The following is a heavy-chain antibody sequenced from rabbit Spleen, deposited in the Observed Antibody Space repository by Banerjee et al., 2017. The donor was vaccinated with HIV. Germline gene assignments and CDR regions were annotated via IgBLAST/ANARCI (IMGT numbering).Heavy chain of an antibody. Sequence: QSLEESGGDLVKPGASLTLTCTTSGFSFSSNYYMCWVRQAPGKGLEWIACIFGGSSGSTYYANWAKGRFTFSKTSSTTVSLQTTSLTAADTATYFCARGTNTHGYANYALTHLDLWGPGTLVTVS. D-gene: IGHD3-3*01. V-gene: IGHV1S40*01. CDR2: IFGGSSGST. CDR1: GFSFSSNYY. CDR3: ARGTNTHGYANYALTHLDL. J-gene: IGHJ3*01.